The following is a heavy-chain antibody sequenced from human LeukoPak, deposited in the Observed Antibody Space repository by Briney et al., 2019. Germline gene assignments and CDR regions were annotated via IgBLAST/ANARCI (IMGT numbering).Heavy chain of an antibody. CDR2: ISWNSGSI. D-gene: IGHD2-2*01. CDR3: ARDSGNYQLPDYFDY. Sequence: GRSLRLSCAASGFTFDDYAMHWVRQAPGKGLEWVSGISWNSGSIGYADSVKGRFTISRDNAKNSLYLQMNSLRAEDTAVYYCARDSGNYQLPDYFDYWGQGTLVTVSS. CDR1: GFTFDDYA. J-gene: IGHJ4*02. V-gene: IGHV3-9*01.